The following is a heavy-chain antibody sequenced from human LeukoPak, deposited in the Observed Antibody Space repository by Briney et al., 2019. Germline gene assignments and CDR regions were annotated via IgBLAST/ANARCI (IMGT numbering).Heavy chain of an antibody. D-gene: IGHD4-17*01. Sequence: GGSLRLSCAASGFTFSSYGMHWVRQAPGKGLEWVAVISYDGSNKYYADSVKGRFTISRDNSKNTLYLQMNSLRAEDTAVYYCAKGWALHDYGNSDLTIDYWGQGTLVTVSS. J-gene: IGHJ4*02. CDR1: GFTFSSYG. V-gene: IGHV3-30*18. CDR2: ISYDGSNK. CDR3: AKGWALHDYGNSDLTIDY.